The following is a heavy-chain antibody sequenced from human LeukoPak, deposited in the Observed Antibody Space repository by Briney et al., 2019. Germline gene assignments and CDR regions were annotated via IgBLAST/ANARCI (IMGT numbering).Heavy chain of an antibody. CDR3: NRDRFYVWFDP. CDR2: IRSSGTT. Sequence: PGGSLRLSCTTSGLTLGTHTMHWFRQAPGKGLQWIGFIRSSGTTQYAASVKGRFTISRDDSKRIAYLQMNSLKTEDTAVYYCNRDRFYVWFDPWGQGTLVTVSS. D-gene: IGHD3-16*01. V-gene: IGHV3-49*03. CDR1: GLTLGTHT. J-gene: IGHJ5*02.